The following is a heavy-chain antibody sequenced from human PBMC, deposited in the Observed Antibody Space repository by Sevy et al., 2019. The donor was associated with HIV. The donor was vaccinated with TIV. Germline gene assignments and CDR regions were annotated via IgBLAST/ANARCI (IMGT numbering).Heavy chain of an antibody. Sequence: GGSLRLSCAASGFTFNNYWMTWVRQAPGKGLERVANIKQDGSDKYYMESVKGRFNISRDNTKNSLYLQLNSLSAEDTAVYYCARSGDYWGQMGYWGQGTLVTVSS. V-gene: IGHV3-7*03. D-gene: IGHD7-27*01. CDR2: IKQDGSDK. CDR1: GFTFNNYW. CDR3: ARSGDYWGQMGY. J-gene: IGHJ4*02.